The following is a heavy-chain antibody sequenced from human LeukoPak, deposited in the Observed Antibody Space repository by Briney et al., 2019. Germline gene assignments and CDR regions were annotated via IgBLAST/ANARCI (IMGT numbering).Heavy chain of an antibody. J-gene: IGHJ4*02. V-gene: IGHV3-30-3*01. CDR1: GFTFSSYA. CDR3: ARDSSPMVRGVITHFDY. Sequence: GGSLRLSCAAFGFTFSSYAMHWVRQAPGKGLEWVAVISYDGSNKYYADSVKGRFTISRDNSKNTLYLQMNSLRAEDTAVYYCARDSSPMVRGVITHFDYWGQGTLVTVSS. CDR2: ISYDGSNK. D-gene: IGHD3-10*01.